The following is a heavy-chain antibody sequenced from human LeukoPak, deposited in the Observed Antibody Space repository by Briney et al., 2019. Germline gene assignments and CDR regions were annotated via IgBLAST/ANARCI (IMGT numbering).Heavy chain of an antibody. J-gene: IGHJ5*02. CDR1: GFTFSSYW. CDR2: IKQDGSEK. D-gene: IGHD6-13*01. CDR3: ASYIPAAGTWSRWFDP. V-gene: IGHV3-7*01. Sequence: PGGSLRLSCTASGFTFSSYWMSWVRQAPGKGLEWVANIKQDGSEKHYVDSVKGRFTISRDNAKNSLYLQMNSLRAEDTAVYYCASYIPAAGTWSRWFDPWGQGTLVTVSS.